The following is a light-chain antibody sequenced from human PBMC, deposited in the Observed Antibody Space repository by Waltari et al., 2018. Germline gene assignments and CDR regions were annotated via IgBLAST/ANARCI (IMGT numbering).Light chain of an antibody. Sequence: QSVLTQPPSVSGAPGQRGTISCTGPSSNIVAFHDVPWYQQLPGTAPKLLIYGNIYRPSGVPDRFSGSKAGTSASLAISRLQAEDEADYYCQSYDSSLSAYVFGTGTTVTVL. CDR1: SSNIVAFHD. V-gene: IGLV1-40*01. CDR3: QSYDSSLSAYV. J-gene: IGLJ1*01. CDR2: GNI.